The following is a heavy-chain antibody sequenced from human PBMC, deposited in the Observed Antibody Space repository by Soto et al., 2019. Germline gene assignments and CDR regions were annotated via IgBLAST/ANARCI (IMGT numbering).Heavy chain of an antibody. CDR2: IDHSDSYT. CDR3: ARQEAYSSSWYEGNWFDP. J-gene: IGHJ5*02. CDR1: GYSFTSYW. V-gene: IGHV5-10-1*01. Sequence: GESLKISCKGFGYSFTSYWISWVRQMPGQGLEWMGRIDHSDSYTNYSPSFQGHVTISADKSISTAYLQGSSLKASDTAMYYCARQEAYSSSWYEGNWFDPWGQGTMVTVSS. D-gene: IGHD6-13*01.